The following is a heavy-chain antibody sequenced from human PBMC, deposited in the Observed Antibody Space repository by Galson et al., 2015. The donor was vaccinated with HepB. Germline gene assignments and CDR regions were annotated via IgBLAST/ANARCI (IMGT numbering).Heavy chain of an antibody. CDR3: ARGWEWLELGY. J-gene: IGHJ4*02. Sequence: SLRLSCAASGFTVSSNYMSWVRQAPGKGLEWVSVIYSGGSTYYADSVKGRFTISRDNSKNTLYLQMNSLRAEDTAVYYCARGWEWLELGYWGQGTLVTVSS. D-gene: IGHD6-19*01. V-gene: IGHV3-53*01. CDR2: IYSGGST. CDR1: GFTVSSNY.